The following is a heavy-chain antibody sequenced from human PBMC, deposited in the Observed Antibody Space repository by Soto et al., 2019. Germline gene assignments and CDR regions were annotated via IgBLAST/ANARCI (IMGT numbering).Heavy chain of an antibody. V-gene: IGHV1-3*01. CDR2: ISAGNGNT. J-gene: IGHJ3*02. Sequence: ASVKVSCKASGYTFTSYAMHWVRQAPGQRLEWMGWISAGNGNTKYSQKFQGRVTITRDTSASTAYMELSSLRSEDTAVYYCARGLYDFWSGYLDAFDIWGQGTMVTVSS. CDR1: GYTFTSYA. CDR3: ARGLYDFWSGYLDAFDI. D-gene: IGHD3-3*01.